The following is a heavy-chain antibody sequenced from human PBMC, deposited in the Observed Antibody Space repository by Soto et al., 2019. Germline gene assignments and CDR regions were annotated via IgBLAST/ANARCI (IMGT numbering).Heavy chain of an antibody. D-gene: IGHD4-17*01. Sequence: QVQLQESGPGLVKPSGTLSLTCSVSGDSISSGNWWTWVRQPPGKGLEWIGEIYHSGTTNYSPSLKSRFTISVDKSKNQFSLKLTPVTAADTAVYYCAREPNYGGNAGYFDYWGQGTLVTVSP. V-gene: IGHV4-4*02. J-gene: IGHJ4*02. CDR2: IYHSGTT. CDR1: GDSISSGNW. CDR3: AREPNYGGNAGYFDY.